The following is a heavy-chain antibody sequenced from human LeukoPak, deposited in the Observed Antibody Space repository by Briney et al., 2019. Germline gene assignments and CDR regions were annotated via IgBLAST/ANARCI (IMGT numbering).Heavy chain of an antibody. D-gene: IGHD3-22*01. CDR3: ATETTYYYDSSGPTHWFDP. CDR2: INHSGST. V-gene: IGHV4-34*01. Sequence: SETLSLTCAVYGGSFSDSYWGWIRQPPGKGLEWIGEINHSGSTNYNPSLKSRVTISVDTSKNQFSLKLSSVTAADTAVYYCATETTYYYDSSGPTHWFDPWGQGTLVTVSS. CDR1: GGSFSDSY. J-gene: IGHJ5*02.